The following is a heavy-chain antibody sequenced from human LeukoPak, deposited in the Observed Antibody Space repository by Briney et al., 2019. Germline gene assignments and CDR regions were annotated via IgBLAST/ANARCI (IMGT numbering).Heavy chain of an antibody. CDR1: GNSISPYY. CDR2: VSDSGNT. CDR3: ARWGAYYYDSSGLQYYFDY. Sequence: SETLSLTCTVSGNSISPYYWSWIRLSPGKGLEWIGFVSDSGNTNYNPSLKSRVTISVDTSKNQFSLKLSSVTAADTAVYYCARWGAYYYDSSGLQYYFDYWGQGTLVTVSS. J-gene: IGHJ4*02. V-gene: IGHV4-59*12. D-gene: IGHD3-22*01.